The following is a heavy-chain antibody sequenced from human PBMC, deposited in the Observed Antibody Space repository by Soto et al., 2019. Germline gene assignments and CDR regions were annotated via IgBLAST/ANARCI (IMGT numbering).Heavy chain of an antibody. CDR2: IDPSDSYT. D-gene: IGHD6-13*01. CDR1: GYSFTSYW. J-gene: IGHJ6*04. V-gene: IGHV5-10-1*01. CDR3: ARQVAAAYYYYYGMDV. Sequence: PGESLKISCKGSGYSFTSYWISWVRQMPGKGLEWMGRIDPSDSYTNYSPSFQGHVTISADKSISTAYLQWSSLKASDTAMYYCARQVAAAYYYYYGMDVWGKGTKVTVSS.